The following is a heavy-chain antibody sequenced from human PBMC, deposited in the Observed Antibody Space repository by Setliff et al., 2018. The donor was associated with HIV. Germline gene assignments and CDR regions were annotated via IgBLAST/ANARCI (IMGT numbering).Heavy chain of an antibody. CDR3: ARTVLDVDRSGYPPFDY. CDR2: TYYSGST. J-gene: IGHJ4*02. CDR1: GGSISSSDYY. D-gene: IGHD5-12*01. Sequence: PSETLSLTCTVSGGSISSSDYYWGWIRQPPGKGLEWIGNTYYSGSTYYNPSLKSRATMSLHTSKKQFSLRLTSVTAADTAVYYCARTVLDVDRSGYPPFDYWGQGNLVTVSS. V-gene: IGHV4-39*01.